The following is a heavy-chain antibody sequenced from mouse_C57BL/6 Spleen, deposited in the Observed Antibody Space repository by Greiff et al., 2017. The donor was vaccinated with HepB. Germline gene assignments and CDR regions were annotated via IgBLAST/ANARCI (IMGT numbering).Heavy chain of an antibody. Sequence: DVMLVESGGGLVKPGGSLKLSYAASGFTFSSYAMSWVRQTPEKRLEWVATISDGGSYTYYPDNVKGRFTISRDNAKNNLYLQMSHLKSEDTAMYYCARDPGGYYAMDYWGQGTSVTVSS. CDR2: ISDGGSYT. J-gene: IGHJ4*01. CDR3: ARDPGGYYAMDY. CDR1: GFTFSSYA. V-gene: IGHV5-4*01.